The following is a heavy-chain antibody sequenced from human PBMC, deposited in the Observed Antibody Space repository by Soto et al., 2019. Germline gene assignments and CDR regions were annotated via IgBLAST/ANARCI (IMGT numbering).Heavy chain of an antibody. J-gene: IGHJ5*02. CDR3: AKAPTTIAAAGTLNWFDP. CDR2: ISGSGGST. CDR1: GFTFSSYA. V-gene: IGHV3-23*01. Sequence: QPCGSLRLSCAASGFTFSSYAMSWVRQAPGKGLEWVSAISGSGGSTYYADSVKGRFTISRDNSKNTLYLQMNSLRAEDTAVYYCAKAPTTIAAAGTLNWFDPWGQGTLFTV. D-gene: IGHD6-13*01.